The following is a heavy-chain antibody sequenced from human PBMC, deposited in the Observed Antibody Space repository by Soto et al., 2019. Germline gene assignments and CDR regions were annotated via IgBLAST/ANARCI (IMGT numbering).Heavy chain of an antibody. CDR3: ARPESGGSYLFDY. D-gene: IGHD1-26*01. J-gene: IGHJ4*02. V-gene: IGHV1-3*01. CDR1: GYTFTSHA. Sequence: ASVKVSCKASGYTFTSHAMHWVRQAPGQRLEWMGWINAGNGNTKYSQKFQGRVTITRDTSTSTAYMELSGLRSEDTAMYYCARPESGGSYLFDYWGQGTLVTVSS. CDR2: INAGNGNT.